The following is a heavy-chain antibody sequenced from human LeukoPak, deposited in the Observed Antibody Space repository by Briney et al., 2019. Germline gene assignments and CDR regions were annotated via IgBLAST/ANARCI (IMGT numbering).Heavy chain of an antibody. Sequence: ASETLSHTCTVSGGSITSYYRSWIRQSPGKGLEWIGFMYYSGTTNYNPSLKSRVTISLGMSKNQFSLKLSSVTAADTAVYYCARLPMAVTPHVDYWGQGTLVTVSS. D-gene: IGHD2-21*02. J-gene: IGHJ4*02. CDR3: ARLPMAVTPHVDY. CDR2: MYYSGTT. CDR1: GGSITSYY. V-gene: IGHV4-59*01.